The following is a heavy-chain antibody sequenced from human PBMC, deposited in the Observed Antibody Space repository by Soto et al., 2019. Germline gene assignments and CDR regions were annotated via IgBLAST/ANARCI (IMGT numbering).Heavy chain of an antibody. V-gene: IGHV4-59*01. Sequence: SETLSLTCTVFGGSISSYYWSWIRQPPGKGLEWIGYIYYSGSTNYNPSLKSRVTISVNTSKNQFSLKLSSVTAADTAVYYCVSSPVYGSRSYRPNDFDYWGQGTLVTVPS. CDR1: GGSISSYY. CDR3: VSSPVYGSRSYRPNDFDY. D-gene: IGHD3-10*01. CDR2: IYYSGST. J-gene: IGHJ4*02.